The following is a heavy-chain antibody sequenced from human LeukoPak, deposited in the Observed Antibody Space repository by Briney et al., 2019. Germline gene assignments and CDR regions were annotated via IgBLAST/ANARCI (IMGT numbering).Heavy chain of an antibody. CDR2: IYSGGET. CDR3: PRVPGLPNAIHF. D-gene: IGHD2-2*02. V-gene: IGHV3-66*02. Sequence: GSLKLSCPASGFTVSSDYMSWVRQAPGKGLEWVSLIYSGGETYYADSVQGRFTISTDNSKNILYFQMNSLRADDTALYYCPRVPGLPNAIHFWGKGTTVTVSS. J-gene: IGHJ6*04. CDR1: GFTVSSDY.